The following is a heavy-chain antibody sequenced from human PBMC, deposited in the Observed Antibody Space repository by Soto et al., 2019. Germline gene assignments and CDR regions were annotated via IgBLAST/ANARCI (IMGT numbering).Heavy chain of an antibody. CDR3: ARDVSGHDNYETIGYYFDH. CDR1: GYTFTKFH. CDR2: IEPRGGVT. D-gene: IGHD3-16*01. Sequence: QVQLIQFGAEVKKPGASVKVSCRASGYTFTKFHIHWVRQAPGQGLEWMGMIEPRGGVTREAQRFQGRITMTSDTSTSSVYMELRGLTSEDTAVYYCARDVSGHDNYETIGYYFDHSGPGTLVTVSS. V-gene: IGHV1-46*01. J-gene: IGHJ4*02.